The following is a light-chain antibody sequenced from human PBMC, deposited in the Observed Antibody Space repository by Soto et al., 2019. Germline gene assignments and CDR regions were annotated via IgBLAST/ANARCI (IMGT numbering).Light chain of an antibody. CDR3: VLYMGSGISV. Sequence: QSVVTQEPSFSVSPGRTVTLTCGLSSGSVSTTSYPSWYQQTPGQAPRTLIYDTDTRSSGVPDRFSGSILGNKAALTITGAQADDEADYYCVLYMGSGISVFGGGTKVTVL. CDR1: SGSVSTTSY. J-gene: IGLJ3*02. V-gene: IGLV8-61*01. CDR2: DTD.